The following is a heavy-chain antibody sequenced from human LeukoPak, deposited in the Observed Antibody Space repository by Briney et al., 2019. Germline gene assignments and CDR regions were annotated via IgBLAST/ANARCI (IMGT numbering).Heavy chain of an antibody. J-gene: IGHJ4*02. CDR3: ATKQWLAPPPDS. V-gene: IGHV3-74*01. CDR1: GFTFSKYW. CDR2: INTDGTVT. D-gene: IGHD6-19*01. Sequence: GESLRLSCAASGFTFSKYWMLWVRQPPGKGLESVSRINTDGTVTTYDNSLKGRFTVSRDNADNTMFLQMNSVRDEDTAVYYCATKQWLAPPPDSWGQGTPVTVSS.